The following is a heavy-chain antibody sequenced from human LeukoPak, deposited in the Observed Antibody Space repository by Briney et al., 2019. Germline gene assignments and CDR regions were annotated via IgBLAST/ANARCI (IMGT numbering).Heavy chain of an antibody. Sequence: GGSLRLSCAASGFTVSSNHMSWVRQAPGKGLEWVSVIYSGGSTYYADSVKGRFTISRDNSKNTLYLQMNSLMTEDTAVYYCTSRVATTNDYWGQGTLVTVSS. V-gene: IGHV3-53*01. CDR2: IYSGGST. CDR3: TSRVATTNDY. CDR1: GFTVSSNH. J-gene: IGHJ4*02. D-gene: IGHD5-24*01.